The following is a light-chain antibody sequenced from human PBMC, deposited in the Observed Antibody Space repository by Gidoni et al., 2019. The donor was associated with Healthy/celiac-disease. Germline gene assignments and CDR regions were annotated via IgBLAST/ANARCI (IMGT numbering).Light chain of an antibody. J-gene: IGLJ2*01. CDR1: SLRSYY. CDR3: NSRDSSGNHVV. V-gene: IGLV3-19*01. CDR2: GKN. Sequence: SPELTQDPAVSVAFGQTVRITCQGDSLRSYYASWYQQKPGQAPVLVIYGKNNRPSGIPDRFSGSSSGNTASLTITGAQAEDEADYYCNSRDSSGNHVVFGGGTKLTVL.